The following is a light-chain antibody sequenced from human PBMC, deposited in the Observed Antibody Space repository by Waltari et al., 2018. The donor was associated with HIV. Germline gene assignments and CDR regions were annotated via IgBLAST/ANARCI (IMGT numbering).Light chain of an antibody. CDR1: SLLNYY. Sequence: SSELTQDHVVSVALGHPVRITCQGDSLLNYYVSWSQQQPGQAPILVAYGENIRPSGIPVRFAASKSGNTASLTISGAQAEDEAVYYCNSRDKSGNSWIFGGGTKVTVL. CDR3: NSRDKSGNSWI. V-gene: IGLV3-19*01. J-gene: IGLJ2*01. CDR2: GEN.